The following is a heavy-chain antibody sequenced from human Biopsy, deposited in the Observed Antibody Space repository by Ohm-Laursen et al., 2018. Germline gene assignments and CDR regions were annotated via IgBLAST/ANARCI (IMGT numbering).Heavy chain of an antibody. V-gene: IGHV4-31*03. Sequence: TLSLICTVSGVSINGGRHYWNWLRHHPGKGLEWIGNIFYSANTYYNPSHKSRVTISVDTSKNQFSLKLRSVTAADTAVYYCARLGSGDYFPTFFDFWGQGALVTVSS. CDR1: GVSINGGRHY. D-gene: IGHD5-12*01. CDR2: IFYSANT. CDR3: ARLGSGDYFPTFFDF. J-gene: IGHJ4*02.